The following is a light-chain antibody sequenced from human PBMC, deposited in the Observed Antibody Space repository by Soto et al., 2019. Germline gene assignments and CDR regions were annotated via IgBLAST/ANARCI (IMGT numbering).Light chain of an antibody. J-gene: IGKJ4*01. Sequence: DSQLTQSPSSLSASLGDRVIITCRASQSIGGFLNWYQQKLGKAPKLLIYAASSLQSGVPSRFSGSGSGTDFTLTISSLQPEDFATYYCQQSYSTPLTFGGGTKVDIK. CDR3: QQSYSTPLT. CDR2: AAS. CDR1: QSIGGF. V-gene: IGKV1-39*01.